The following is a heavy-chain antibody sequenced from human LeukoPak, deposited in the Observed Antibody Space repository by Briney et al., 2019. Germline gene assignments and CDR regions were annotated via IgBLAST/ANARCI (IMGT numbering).Heavy chain of an antibody. CDR2: ISYDGSNK. V-gene: IGHV3-30-3*01. CDR3: AKDGLQFSEWLPPLGY. Sequence: GRSLRLSCAASGFTFSSYAMHWVRQAPGKGLEWVAVISYDGSNKYYADSVKGRFTISRDITKNTLYLQMNSLRAEDTAVYYCAKDGLQFSEWLPPLGYWGQGTLVTVSS. CDR1: GFTFSSYA. J-gene: IGHJ4*02. D-gene: IGHD3-3*01.